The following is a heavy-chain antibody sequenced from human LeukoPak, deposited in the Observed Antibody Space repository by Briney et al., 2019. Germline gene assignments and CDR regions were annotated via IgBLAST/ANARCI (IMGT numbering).Heavy chain of an antibody. Sequence: GASVKVSCKASGYTFTSYYMHWVRQAPGQGLEWLGIINPSGGSTSYAQKFQGRVTMTRDTSTSTVYMELSSLRSEDTAVYYCAREVEPGYSYGYGWYFDLWGRGTLVTVSS. V-gene: IGHV1-46*01. CDR2: INPSGGST. CDR3: AREVEPGYSYGYGWYFDL. D-gene: IGHD5-18*01. J-gene: IGHJ2*01. CDR1: GYTFTSYY.